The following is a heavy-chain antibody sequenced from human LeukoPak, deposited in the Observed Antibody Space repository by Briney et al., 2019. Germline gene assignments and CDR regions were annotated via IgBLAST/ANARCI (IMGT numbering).Heavy chain of an antibody. CDR2: IYYSGST. CDR1: GGSISSYY. Sequence: PSETLSLTCTVSGGSISSYYWSWIRQPPGKGLEWIGYIYYSGSTYYNPSLKSRVTISVDTSKNQFSLKLSSVTAADTAVYYCARELANFDYWGQGTLVTVSS. V-gene: IGHV4-59*12. J-gene: IGHJ4*02. CDR3: ARELANFDY.